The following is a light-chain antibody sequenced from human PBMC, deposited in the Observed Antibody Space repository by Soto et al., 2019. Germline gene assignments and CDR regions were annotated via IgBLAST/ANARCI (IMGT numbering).Light chain of an antibody. J-gene: IGLJ2*01. Sequence: QSALTQPASVSGSPGQSITISCTGTSSDVGTYNYVSWYQQHPGKAPKLIIYGVSTRPSGLSNRFSGSKSGNTDSLTISGIQAEDEADYFCSSYASTSTLVVFGGGTKLTVL. CDR3: SSYASTSTLVV. CDR1: SSDVGTYNY. CDR2: GVS. V-gene: IGLV2-14*01.